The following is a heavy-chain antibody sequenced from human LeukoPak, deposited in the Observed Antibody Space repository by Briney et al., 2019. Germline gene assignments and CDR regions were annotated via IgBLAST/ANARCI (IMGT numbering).Heavy chain of an antibody. CDR1: GGTFSSYA. CDR3: ATATIFGVVAYFDY. CDR2: IIPIFGTA. V-gene: IGHV1-69*01. J-gene: IGHJ4*02. D-gene: IGHD3-3*01. Sequence: SVRVSCKASGGTFSSYAISWVRQAPGQGLEWMGGIIPIFGTANYAQKFQGRVTITADESTSTAYMELSSLRSEDTAVYYCATATIFGVVAYFDYWGQGTLVTVSS.